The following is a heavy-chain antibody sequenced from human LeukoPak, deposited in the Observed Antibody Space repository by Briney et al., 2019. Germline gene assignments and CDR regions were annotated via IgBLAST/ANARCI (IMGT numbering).Heavy chain of an antibody. Sequence: PSETLSLTCTVSGGSISSYYWSWLRQPPGKGLEWIGYIYYSGSTNYNPSLKSRVTISVGTSKNQFSLKLSSVTAADMAVYYCARGAIVATISGYYYYYMDVWGKGTTVTVSS. CDR1: GGSISSYY. J-gene: IGHJ6*03. CDR2: IYYSGST. V-gene: IGHV4-59*01. CDR3: ARGAIVATISGYYYYYMDV. D-gene: IGHD5-12*01.